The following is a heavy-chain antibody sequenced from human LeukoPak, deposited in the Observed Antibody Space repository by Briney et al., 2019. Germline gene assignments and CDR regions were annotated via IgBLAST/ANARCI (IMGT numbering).Heavy chain of an antibody. CDR2: IYTSGST. CDR1: GGSITSYY. J-gene: IGHJ3*02. CDR3: ARDQQLLWGSDAFDI. D-gene: IGHD3-16*01. V-gene: IGHV4-4*07. Sequence: KPSETLSLTCTVSGGSITSYYWSWIRQPAGKGLEWIGRIYTSGSTNYNPSLKSRVTMSVETSKNQFSLILRSVTAADTAVYYCARDQQLLWGSDAFDIWGQGTMVTVSS.